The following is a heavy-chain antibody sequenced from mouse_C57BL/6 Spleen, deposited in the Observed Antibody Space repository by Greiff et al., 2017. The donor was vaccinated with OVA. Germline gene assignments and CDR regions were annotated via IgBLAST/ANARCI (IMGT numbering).Heavy chain of an antibody. Sequence: VQLQQSGPELVKPGASVKMSCKASGYTLTDYYMHWVKQKPGKGLEWIGEIYPGSGNTYYNEKFKGKATLTADTSSSTAYMQLSSLTSEDSAVYFCLYYVYAMDYWGQGTSVTVSS. D-gene: IGHD1-1*01. CDR1: YTLTDYYM. V-gene: IGHV1-83*01. CDR2: YPGSGNTY. CDR3: YYVYAMDY. J-gene: IGHJ4*01.